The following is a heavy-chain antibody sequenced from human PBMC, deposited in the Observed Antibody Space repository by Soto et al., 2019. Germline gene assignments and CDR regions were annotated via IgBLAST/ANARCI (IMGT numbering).Heavy chain of an antibody. Sequence: QVQLQESGPGLVKPSQTLSLTCTVSGGSISSGGYYWSWIRQHPGKGLEWIGYIYYSGSTYYNPSRKSRVTISVGTSKNQFSLKLSSVTAADTAVYYCARGSRLYGSSDLWGRGTLVTVSS. CDR2: IYYSGST. CDR3: ARGSRLYGSSDL. J-gene: IGHJ2*01. D-gene: IGHD3-10*01. V-gene: IGHV4-31*03. CDR1: GGSISSGGYY.